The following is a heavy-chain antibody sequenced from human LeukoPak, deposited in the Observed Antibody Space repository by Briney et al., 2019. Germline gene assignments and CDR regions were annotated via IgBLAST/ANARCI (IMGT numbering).Heavy chain of an antibody. D-gene: IGHD4-23*01. CDR2: IYYSGST. J-gene: IGHJ4*02. CDR3: ARDPSIDYGGNWYDY. V-gene: IGHV4-59*12. Sequence: SETLSLTCTVSGGSISSYYWSWIRQPPGKGLEWIGYIYYSGSTNYNPSLKSRVTISVDTSKNQFSLKLSSVTAADTAVYYCARDPSIDYGGNWYDYWGQGTLVTVSS. CDR1: GGSISSYY.